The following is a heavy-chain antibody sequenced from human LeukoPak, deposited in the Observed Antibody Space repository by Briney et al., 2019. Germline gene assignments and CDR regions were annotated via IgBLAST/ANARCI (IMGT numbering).Heavy chain of an antibody. CDR2: INHSGST. Sequence: SETLSLTCAVYGGSFSGYYWSWIRQPPGKGLEWIGEINHSGSTNYNPSLKSRVTISVDTSKNQFSLKLSSVTAADTAVYYCARRAYDFWSGYTQYYYYMDVWGKGTTVTVSS. V-gene: IGHV4-34*01. CDR3: ARRAYDFWSGYTQYYYYMDV. CDR1: GGSFSGYY. D-gene: IGHD3-3*01. J-gene: IGHJ6*03.